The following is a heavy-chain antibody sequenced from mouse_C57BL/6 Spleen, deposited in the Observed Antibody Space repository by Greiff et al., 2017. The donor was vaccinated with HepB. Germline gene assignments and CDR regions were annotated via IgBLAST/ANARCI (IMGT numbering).Heavy chain of an antibody. CDR2: ISDGGSYT. CDR1: GFTFSSYA. J-gene: IGHJ1*03. D-gene: IGHD2-4*01. V-gene: IGHV5-4*01. CDR3: ARDVYYYDYDHWYFDV. Sequence: EVHLVESGGGLVKPGGSLKLSCAASGFTFSSYAMSWVRQTPEKRLEWVATISDGGSYTYYPDNVKGRFTISRDNAKNNLYLQMSHLKSEDTAMYYCARDVYYYDYDHWYFDVWGTGTTVTVSS.